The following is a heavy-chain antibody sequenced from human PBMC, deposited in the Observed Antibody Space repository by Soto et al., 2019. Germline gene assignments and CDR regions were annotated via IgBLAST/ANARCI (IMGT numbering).Heavy chain of an antibody. CDR1: GFPFSNYA. CDR3: AKDRAFNFYYGMDV. V-gene: IGHV3-23*01. Sequence: EVQLLESGGELVQSGGSLRLSCRASGFPFSNYAMNWVRQAPGRGLEWVAGISTSGRATYYADSVKGRFTISRDHSKITVFLEMSSLSAEDTAVYYCAKDRAFNFYYGMDVWGQGTTVTVSS. CDR2: ISTSGRAT. J-gene: IGHJ6*02. D-gene: IGHD3-10*01.